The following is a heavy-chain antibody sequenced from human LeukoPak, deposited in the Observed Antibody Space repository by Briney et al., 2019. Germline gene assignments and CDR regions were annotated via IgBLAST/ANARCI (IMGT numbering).Heavy chain of an antibody. CDR1: GYTFTGYC. J-gene: IGHJ4*02. D-gene: IGHD3/OR15-3a*01. V-gene: IGHV1-2*02. Sequence: ASVKVSCKASGYTFTGYCMHWVRQAPGQGLEWMGWINPNNGDTNFAQKFQGRVAMTRDTSMNTVYMELSSLRSDDTAVYYCARRGYEFSDLDNWGQGTLVTVSS. CDR3: ARRGYEFSDLDN. CDR2: INPNNGDT.